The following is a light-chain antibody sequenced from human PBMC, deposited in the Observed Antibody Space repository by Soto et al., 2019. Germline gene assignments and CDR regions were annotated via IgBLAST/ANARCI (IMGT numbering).Light chain of an antibody. Sequence: QSALTQPASVSGSPGQSITISCTGTSSDVGGYNYVSWYQQHPGKAPKFLIYDVSNRPSGVSNRFSGSKSGNTASLTISGLQAEHEADYYCSSYTSSSTYVVFGGGTKLTVL. V-gene: IGLV2-14*01. J-gene: IGLJ2*01. CDR1: SSDVGGYNY. CDR2: DVS. CDR3: SSYTSSSTYVV.